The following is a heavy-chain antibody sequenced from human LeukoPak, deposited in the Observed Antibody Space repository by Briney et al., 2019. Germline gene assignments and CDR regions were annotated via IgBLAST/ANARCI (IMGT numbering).Heavy chain of an antibody. CDR3: ARDPDSDNAWGWFDP. Sequence: PGGSLRLSCAASGFTFSNYWMSWVRQAPGKGLEWVANIKEDGSEKWYVDSVKGRFTISRDNAKNSLYMQMDNLRGEDTAVYYCARDPDSDNAWGWFDPRGQGTLVIVSS. J-gene: IGHJ5*02. D-gene: IGHD3-16*01. CDR1: GFTFSNYW. V-gene: IGHV3-7*01. CDR2: IKEDGSEK.